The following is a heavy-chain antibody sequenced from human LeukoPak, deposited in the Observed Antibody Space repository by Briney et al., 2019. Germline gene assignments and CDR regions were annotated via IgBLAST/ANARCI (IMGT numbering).Heavy chain of an antibody. Sequence: ASVKVSCKASGYTFTGYYMHWVRQAPGQGLEWMGWINPNSGGTNYAQKFQGRVTMTRDTSISTAYMELSRLRSDDTAVYYCARARSVVVVPAAHFDPWGQGTLVTVSS. D-gene: IGHD2-2*01. J-gene: IGHJ5*02. CDR2: INPNSGGT. CDR3: ARARSVVVVPAAHFDP. V-gene: IGHV1-2*02. CDR1: GYTFTGYY.